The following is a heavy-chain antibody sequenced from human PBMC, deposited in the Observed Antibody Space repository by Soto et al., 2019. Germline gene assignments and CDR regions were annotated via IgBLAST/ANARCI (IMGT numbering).Heavy chain of an antibody. V-gene: IGHV4-34*01. D-gene: IGHD3-10*01. Sequence: QVQLQQWGAGLLKPSETLALTCAVYGGSFSGYQRSWIRQTPGKGLEWIGEINDSGNMNYNPSLKSPFTFLIDTPKKQISLKLSSVTAADTAVYYWASGLILWFCELSRRGGYYYYMDVWGKGTTVTVSS. CDR1: GGSFSGYQ. CDR2: INDSGNM. CDR3: ASGLILWFCELSRRGGYYYYMDV. J-gene: IGHJ6*03.